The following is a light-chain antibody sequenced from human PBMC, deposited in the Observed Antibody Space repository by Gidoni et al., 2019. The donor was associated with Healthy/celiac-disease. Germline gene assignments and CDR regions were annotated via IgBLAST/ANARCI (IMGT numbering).Light chain of an antibody. CDR1: QSVSSSY. J-gene: IGKJ1*01. Sequence: DIVLTQSPGTLSLSPGESATLSCRARQSVSSSYLAWYQQKPGQAPRLLIYGASRRATGIPDRFSGSGSGTDFTLTISRLEHEDFAVYYCQQYGSSTWTFGQGTKVEIK. V-gene: IGKV3-20*01. CDR2: GAS. CDR3: QQYGSSTWT.